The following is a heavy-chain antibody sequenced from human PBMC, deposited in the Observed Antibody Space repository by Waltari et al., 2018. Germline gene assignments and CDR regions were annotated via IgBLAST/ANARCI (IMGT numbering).Heavy chain of an antibody. Sequence: EVQLVESGGGLVQPGRSLRLSCAASGFTFDDYAMHWVRQAPGKGLEWVSGISWNSGSIGDADSEKGRFTISRDNAKNSLYLQMNSLRAEDTAVYYCGRIAARPDYYYGMDVWGQGTTVTVSS. CDR2: ISWNSGSI. V-gene: IGHV3-9*01. D-gene: IGHD6-6*01. CDR3: GRIAARPDYYYGMDV. CDR1: GFTFDDYA. J-gene: IGHJ6*02.